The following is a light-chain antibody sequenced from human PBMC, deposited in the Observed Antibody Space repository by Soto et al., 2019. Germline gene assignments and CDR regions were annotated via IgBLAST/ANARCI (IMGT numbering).Light chain of an antibody. J-gene: IGKJ2*01. CDR1: QSISSW. V-gene: IGKV1-5*01. Sequence: DLQMTQSPSTLSASVGDRVTITCRASQSISSWLAWYQQKPGKAPKLLIYDASSLESGVPSRFSGSGSGTEFTLTISSLQPDDFATYYCQQYNRYSPYTFGQGTKLEIK. CDR2: DAS. CDR3: QQYNRYSPYT.